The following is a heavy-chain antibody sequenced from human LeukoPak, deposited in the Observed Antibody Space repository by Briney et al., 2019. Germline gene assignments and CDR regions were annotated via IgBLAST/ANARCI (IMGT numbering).Heavy chain of an antibody. CDR2: IYYSGST. CDR3: ARKYHGAANAFDI. CDR1: GGSISSYY. J-gene: IGHJ3*02. V-gene: IGHV4-59*01. D-gene: IGHD2-15*01. Sequence: SETLSLTCTVSGGSISSYYWSWIRQPPGKGLEWIGYIYYSGSTNYNPSPKSRVTISVDTSKNQFSLKLSSVTAADTAVYYCARKYHGAANAFDIWGQGTMVTVSS.